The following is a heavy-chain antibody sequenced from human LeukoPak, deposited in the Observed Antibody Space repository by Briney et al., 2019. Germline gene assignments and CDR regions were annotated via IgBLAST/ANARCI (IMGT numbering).Heavy chain of an antibody. Sequence: ASVKVSCKASGYTFTGYYMHWVRQAPGQGLEWMGWINPNSGGTNYAQKFQGWVTMTRDTSISTAYMELSRLRSDDTAVYYCARVHSSSSYYFDYWGQGTLVTVSS. J-gene: IGHJ4*02. CDR3: ARVHSSSSYYFDY. V-gene: IGHV1-2*04. D-gene: IGHD6-13*01. CDR1: GYTFTGYY. CDR2: INPNSGGT.